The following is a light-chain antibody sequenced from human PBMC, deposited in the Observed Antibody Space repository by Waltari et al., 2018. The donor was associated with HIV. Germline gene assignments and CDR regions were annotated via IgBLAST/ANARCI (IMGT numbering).Light chain of an antibody. CDR2: DAS. Sequence: DIKMTQSPSSLSAAVGDRVTITCQASHDISNFLNWFQQKPGKATNLLIYDASNLKTGVPSRFSGSGSGKKFTFTISSLQPEDIATYYCQQFDSLSVTFGQGTRLEIK. CDR3: QQFDSLSVT. CDR1: HDISNF. V-gene: IGKV1-33*01. J-gene: IGKJ5*01.